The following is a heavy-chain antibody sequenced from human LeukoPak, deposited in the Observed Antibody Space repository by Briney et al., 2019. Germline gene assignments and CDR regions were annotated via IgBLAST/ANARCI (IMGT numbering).Heavy chain of an antibody. D-gene: IGHD3-3*01. Sequence: GGSLRLSCTVSGFTLSSYWMHWVRQAPGKGLVWVSRMNSDGRATTYADSVKGRFTISRDNAKNSLYLQMNSLRAEDTAVYYCARGSRTIELGDDYWGQGTLVTVSS. CDR2: MNSDGRAT. CDR3: ARGSRTIELGDDY. V-gene: IGHV3-74*01. J-gene: IGHJ4*02. CDR1: GFTLSSYW.